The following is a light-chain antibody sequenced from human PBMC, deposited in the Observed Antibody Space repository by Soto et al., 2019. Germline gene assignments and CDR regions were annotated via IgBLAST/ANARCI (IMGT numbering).Light chain of an antibody. CDR3: LQCYRSPYT. CDR1: QVVRNS. Sequence: DIQMTQSPPFLSASIGDRVTISCRASQVVRNSLNWYRHKPGEAPELLIYAASSLHDEVPFRFSGSVSGTEFTLTIDNLQPEDFATYFCLQCYRSPYTFGQGTKVEI. CDR2: AAS. J-gene: IGKJ2*01. V-gene: IGKV1-39*01.